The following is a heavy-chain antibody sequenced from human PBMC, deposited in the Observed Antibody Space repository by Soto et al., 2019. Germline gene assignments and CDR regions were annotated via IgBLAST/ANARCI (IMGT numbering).Heavy chain of an antibody. D-gene: IGHD1-1*01. CDR3: ARDLGRNLMDV. V-gene: IGHV1-69*04. CDR1: GGTFSSYT. J-gene: IGHJ6*03. CDR2: IIPILGIA. Sequence: QVQLVHSGAEVKKPGSSVKVSCKASGGTFSSYTISWVRQAPGQGLEWMGRIIPILGIANYAQKFQGRVTITADKSTSTAYMELSSLRSEDTAVYYCARDLGRNLMDVWGKGTTVTVSS.